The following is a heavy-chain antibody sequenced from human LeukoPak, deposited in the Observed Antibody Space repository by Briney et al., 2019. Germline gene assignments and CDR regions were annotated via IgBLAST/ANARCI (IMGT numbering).Heavy chain of an antibody. Sequence: GGSLRLSCAASGFIFSSYWMSWVRQAPGKGLEWVANINQDGSEKYYVDSVKGRFTISRDNAKNSLYLQMNSLRAEDTAVYYCARDHAFSFYYYYMDVWGKGTTVTVSS. CDR2: INQDGSEK. J-gene: IGHJ6*03. V-gene: IGHV3-7*01. D-gene: IGHD3-3*01. CDR1: GFIFSSYW. CDR3: ARDHAFSFYYYYMDV.